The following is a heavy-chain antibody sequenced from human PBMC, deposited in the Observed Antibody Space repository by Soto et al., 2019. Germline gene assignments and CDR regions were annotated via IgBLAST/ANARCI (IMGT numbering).Heavy chain of an antibody. CDR1: GFTFSSYS. CDR2: ISSSSSTI. J-gene: IGHJ6*02. D-gene: IGHD6-6*01. V-gene: IGHV3-48*02. CDR3: ARPEYSSSSYGMDV. Sequence: EVQLVESGGGLVQPGGSLRLSCAASGFTFSSYSMNWFRQAPGKGLEWVSYISSSSSTIYYADPVKGRFTISRDNAKNSLYLQMNSLRDEDTAVYYCARPEYSSSSYGMDVWGQGTTVTVSS.